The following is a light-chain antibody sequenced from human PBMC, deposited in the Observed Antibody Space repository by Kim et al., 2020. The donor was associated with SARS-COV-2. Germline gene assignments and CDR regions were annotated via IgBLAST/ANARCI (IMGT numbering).Light chain of an antibody. Sequence: TGERATLACRASQSVSSSYLAWYQQKPGQAPRLLIYGASNRATGIPDRFSGSGSGTDFTLTISRLEPEDFAVYYCQQYGSSLTWTFGQGTKVDIK. V-gene: IGKV3-20*01. CDR1: QSVSSSY. CDR3: QQYGSSLTWT. J-gene: IGKJ1*01. CDR2: GAS.